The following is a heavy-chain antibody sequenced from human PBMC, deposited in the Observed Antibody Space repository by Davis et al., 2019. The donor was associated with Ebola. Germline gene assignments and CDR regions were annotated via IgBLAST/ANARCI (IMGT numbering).Heavy chain of an antibody. J-gene: IGHJ4*02. CDR2: IYYTGST. Sequence: SETLSLTCTVSGGSISSSTYFWGWIRQPPGGGLEWIGTIYYTGSTYCNPSLKSRVTISVDTSKNQFSLKLTSVTAADTAVYYCARRAYGSSSRYYWGQGTLVTVSS. V-gene: IGHV4-39*01. CDR1: GGSISSSTYF. D-gene: IGHD6-13*01. CDR3: ARRAYGSSSRYY.